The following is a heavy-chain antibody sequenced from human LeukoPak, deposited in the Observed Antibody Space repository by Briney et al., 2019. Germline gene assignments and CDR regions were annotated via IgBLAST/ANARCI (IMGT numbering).Heavy chain of an antibody. CDR1: GYTFTSYG. J-gene: IGHJ4*02. D-gene: IGHD3-22*01. V-gene: IGHV1-18*01. Sequence: ASVKVSRKASGYTFTSYGISWVRQAPGQGLEWMGWVSAYNGNTNYAQKLQGRVTMTTDTSTSTAYMELRSLRSDDTAVYYCARDIGRITMIVALDYWGQGTLVTVSS. CDR3: ARDIGRITMIVALDY. CDR2: VSAYNGNT.